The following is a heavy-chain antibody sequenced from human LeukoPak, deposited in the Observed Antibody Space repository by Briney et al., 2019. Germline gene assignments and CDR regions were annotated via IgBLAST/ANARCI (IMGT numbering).Heavy chain of an antibody. V-gene: IGHV3-7*01. CDR2: IKQDGSEK. CDR3: ARDGVWRFGELLRNYYYGMDV. CDR1: GFTFSSYW. J-gene: IGHJ6*02. D-gene: IGHD3-10*01. Sequence: PGGSLRLSCAASGFTFSSYWMSWVRQAPGKGLEWVANIKQDGSEKYYVDSVKGRFTISRDNAKNSLYLQMNSLRAEDTAVYHCARDGVWRFGELLRNYYYGMDVWGQGTTVTVSS.